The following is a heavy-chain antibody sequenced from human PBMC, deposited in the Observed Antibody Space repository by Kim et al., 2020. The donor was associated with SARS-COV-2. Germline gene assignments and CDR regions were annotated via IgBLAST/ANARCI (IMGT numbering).Heavy chain of an antibody. V-gene: IGHV4-39*01. Sequence: SETLSLTCTVSGGSISSSSYYWGWIRQPPGKGLEWIGSIYYSGSTYYNPSLKSRVTISVDTSKNQFSLKLSSVTAADTAVYYCARHPRGGSSGYRVYWGQGTLVTVSS. CDR1: GGSISSSSYY. D-gene: IGHD3-22*01. CDR3: ARHPRGGSSGYRVY. J-gene: IGHJ4*02. CDR2: IYYSGST.